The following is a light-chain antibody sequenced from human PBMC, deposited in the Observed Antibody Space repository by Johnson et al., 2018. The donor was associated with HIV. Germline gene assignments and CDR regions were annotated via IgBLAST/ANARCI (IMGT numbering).Light chain of an antibody. CDR1: SSNIVNTY. CDR3: GAWDASLSTGGV. CDR2: KND. J-gene: IGLJ1*01. Sequence: QSVLTQPPSVSAAPGQKVTISCSGTSSNIVNTYISWYQQLPGTAPKLLIYKNDKRPSGIPDRFSGSKSGTSATLGITGLQTGDEADYYCGAWDASLSTGGVFGTGTKVTVL. V-gene: IGLV1-51*02.